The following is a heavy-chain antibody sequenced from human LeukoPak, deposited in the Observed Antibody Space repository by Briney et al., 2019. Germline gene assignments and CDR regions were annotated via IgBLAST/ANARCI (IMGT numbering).Heavy chain of an antibody. CDR3: ARSAVYSSSWYGYYYYYMDV. CDR1: GYSISSGDY. D-gene: IGHD6-13*01. CDR2: IYTSGST. J-gene: IGHJ6*03. Sequence: SETLSLTCTVSGYSISSGDYWGWIRQPAGKGLEWIGRIYTSGSTNYNPSLKSRVTMSVDTSKNQFSLKLSSVTAADTAVYYCARSAVYSSSWYGYYYYYMDVWGKGTTVTISS. V-gene: IGHV4-4*07.